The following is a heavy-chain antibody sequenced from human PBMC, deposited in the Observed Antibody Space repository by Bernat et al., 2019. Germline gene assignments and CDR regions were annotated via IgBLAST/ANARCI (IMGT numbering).Heavy chain of an antibody. CDR2: IKRDGSEK. V-gene: IGHV3-7*01. CDR1: GFTFSSSW. J-gene: IGHJ4*02. CDR3: ARYAAAGLAFDY. Sequence: EGQLVESGGGLVQPGGSLRLSCAVSGFTFSSSWKSWVRQAPGKGLEWVANIKRDGSEKYYVDSVKGRFTISRDNARNSLYLQMNSLRAEDTAVYFCARYAAAGLAFDYWGQGTLVTVSS. D-gene: IGHD2-15*01.